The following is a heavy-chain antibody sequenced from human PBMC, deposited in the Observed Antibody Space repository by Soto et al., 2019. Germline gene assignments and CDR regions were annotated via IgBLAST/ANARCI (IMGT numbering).Heavy chain of an antibody. Sequence: QAQLVQSGGEVKRPGASVKVSCKASGYTFNKYGFNWVRQAPGQGLEWMGRISAYNDYTNFAQKFQGRVTLTTDASTNTAYMELTILRSDDTAIYYCARGRGVVVPAGTPDAFDVWGQGTMVTVSS. CDR2: ISAYNDYT. D-gene: IGHD6-13*01. J-gene: IGHJ3*01. V-gene: IGHV1-18*01. CDR1: GYTFNKYG. CDR3: ARGRGVVVPAGTPDAFDV.